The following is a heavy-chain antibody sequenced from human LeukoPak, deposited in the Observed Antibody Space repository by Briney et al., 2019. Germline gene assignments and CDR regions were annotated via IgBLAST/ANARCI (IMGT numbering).Heavy chain of an antibody. D-gene: IGHD3-10*01. CDR1: GFTFSSYG. J-gene: IGHJ4*02. CDR2: ISYDGSNK. CDR3: AKGGSGSYSDC. Sequence: GGSLRLSCAASGFTFSSYGMHWVRQAPGKGLEWVAVISYDGSNKYYADSVKGRFTISRDNSKNTLYLQMNSLRAEDTAVYYCAKGGSGSYSDCWGQGTLVTVSS. V-gene: IGHV3-30*18.